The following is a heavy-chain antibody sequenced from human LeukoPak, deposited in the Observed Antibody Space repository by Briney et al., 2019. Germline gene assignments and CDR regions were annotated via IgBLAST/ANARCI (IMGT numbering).Heavy chain of an antibody. V-gene: IGHV1-2*02. D-gene: IGHD5-18*01. J-gene: IGHJ6*03. CDR2: INPNSGGT. CDR3: ATLGGYSYGYYYYYMDV. CDR1: GYTFTGYY. Sequence: ASVKVSCEASGYTFTGYYMHWVRQAPGQGLEWMGWINPNSGGTNYAQKFQGRVTMTRDTSISTAYMELSRLRPDDTAVYYCATLGGYSYGYYYYYMDVWGKGTTVTISS.